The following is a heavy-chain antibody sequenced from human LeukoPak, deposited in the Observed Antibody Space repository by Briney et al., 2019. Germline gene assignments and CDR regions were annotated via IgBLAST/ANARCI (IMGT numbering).Heavy chain of an antibody. CDR1: EFTVSRNY. D-gene: IGHD1-26*01. CDR2: IYIGGGT. V-gene: IGHV3-53*01. Sequence: GGSLTLSCAVSEFTVSRNYMNWGREAPGKGLGWVSLIYIGGGTEYADSVRGRFTISRDNSKNTLFLQMNSLRAEDTAVYYCARKTDTTVGGDYWGRGTLVTVSS. J-gene: IGHJ4*02. CDR3: ARKTDTTVGGDY.